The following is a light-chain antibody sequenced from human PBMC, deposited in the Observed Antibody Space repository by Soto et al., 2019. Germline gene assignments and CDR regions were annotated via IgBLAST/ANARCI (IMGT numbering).Light chain of an antibody. V-gene: IGKV3-20*01. CDR2: GAS. Sequence: EIVLTQSPGTLSLSPGERATLSCRASQSVSSSYLAWYQQKPGQAPRLLIYGASSRATGIPDRFSGSGSGTDFTLTMSRLDTHDAAVEFCGQDGSPFVFKGKTTF. J-gene: IGKJ1*01. CDR1: QSVSSSY. CDR3: GQDGSPFVFKGKTT.